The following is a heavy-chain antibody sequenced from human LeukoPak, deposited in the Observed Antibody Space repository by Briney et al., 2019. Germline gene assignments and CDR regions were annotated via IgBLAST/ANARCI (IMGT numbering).Heavy chain of an antibody. D-gene: IGHD6-13*01. V-gene: IGHV3-30-3*01. CDR2: ISHDGGTN. CDR3: AAREVDSSRVSLDN. Sequence: PGRSLRLSCAASGFTFSSYWMHWVRQAPGKGLEWVAAISHDGGTNFCADSVKGRFTVSRDNSKNTLYLQMDSLSAEDTAVYYCAAREVDSSRVSLDNWGQGTLVTVSS. CDR1: GFTFSSYW. J-gene: IGHJ4*02.